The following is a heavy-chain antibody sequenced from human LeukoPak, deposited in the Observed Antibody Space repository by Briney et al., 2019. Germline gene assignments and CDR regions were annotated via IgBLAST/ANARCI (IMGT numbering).Heavy chain of an antibody. CDR1: GFTFSSYV. V-gene: IGHV3-30-3*01. D-gene: IGHD5-24*01. Sequence: PGGSLRLSCAGSGFTFSSYVMHWVRQAPGEGLEWMAFISYDGSNKDYADSVKGRFTISRDNSKNTLYLQMSSLRAEDTAVYYCVRVHDGHNSFDYWGQGTLVTVSS. CDR3: VRVHDGHNSFDY. CDR2: ISYDGSNK. J-gene: IGHJ4*02.